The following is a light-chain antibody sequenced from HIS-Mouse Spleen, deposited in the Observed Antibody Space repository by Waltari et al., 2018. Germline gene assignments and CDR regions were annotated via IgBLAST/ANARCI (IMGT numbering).Light chain of an antibody. Sequence: DTQITQSPSTLSASVGDRVTIPCRASQSISSWLAWYQQKPGKAPKILIYKASSLESGVPSRFSGSGSGTEFTLTISSLQPDDFATYYCQQYNSYIFTFGPGTKVDIK. CDR2: KAS. CDR3: QQYNSYIFT. V-gene: IGKV1-5*03. CDR1: QSISSW. J-gene: IGKJ3*01.